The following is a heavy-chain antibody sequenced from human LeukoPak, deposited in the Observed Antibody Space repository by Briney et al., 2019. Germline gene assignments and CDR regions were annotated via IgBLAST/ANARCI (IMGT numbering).Heavy chain of an antibody. D-gene: IGHD6-13*01. CDR1: GFTFSSYS. Sequence: GGSLRLSCAASGFTFSSYSMNWVRQAPGKGLEWVSYISSSSSTIYYADSVKGRFTISRDNAKNSLYLQMNSLRAEDTAVYYCARVKLAAAGLGLDYWGQGTLVTVSS. CDR3: ARVKLAAAGLGLDY. CDR2: ISSSSSTI. J-gene: IGHJ4*02. V-gene: IGHV3-48*01.